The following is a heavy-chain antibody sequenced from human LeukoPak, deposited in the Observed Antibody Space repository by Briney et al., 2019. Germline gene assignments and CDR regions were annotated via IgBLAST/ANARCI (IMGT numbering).Heavy chain of an antibody. CDR3: ARIEWERLGRAFDI. CDR1: GFTVSDNY. J-gene: IGHJ3*02. CDR2: IYNTGAT. Sequence: GGSLRLSCAASGFTVSDNYMTWVRQAPGKGLEWVSSIYNTGATHYAESMKGRFTISRDNSKNTLFLQMNSLRAEDMAVYYCARIEWERLGRAFDIWGQGTMVTVSS. D-gene: IGHD1-26*01. V-gene: IGHV3-53*01.